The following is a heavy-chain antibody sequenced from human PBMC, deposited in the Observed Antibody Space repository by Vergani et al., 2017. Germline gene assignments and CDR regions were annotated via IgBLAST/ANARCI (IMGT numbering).Heavy chain of an antibody. Sequence: VQLQESGPGLVKPSETLSLTCAVSGYSISSGSYWAWLRQPPGKGLEWVSSISSSSSYIYYADSVKGRFTISRDNAKNSLYLQMNSLRAEDTAVYYCARDERTRYCSSTSCYYYYYYMDVWGKGTTVTVSS. CDR2: ISSSSSYI. V-gene: IGHV3-21*01. CDR3: ARDERTRYCSSTSCYYYYYYMDV. D-gene: IGHD2-2*01. CDR1: GYSISSGS. J-gene: IGHJ6*03.